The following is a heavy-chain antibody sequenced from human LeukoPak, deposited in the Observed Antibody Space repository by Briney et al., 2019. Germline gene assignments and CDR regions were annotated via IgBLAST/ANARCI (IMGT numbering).Heavy chain of an antibody. CDR3: ARAPGMGASIDY. CDR2: MFYSGST. J-gene: IGHJ4*02. CDR1: GGSVSSGSYY. Sequence: ASETLSLTCTVSGGSVSSGSYYWGWIRQPPGKGLEWIGYMFYSGSTNYNPSLKSRVTISVDTSKNQFSLRLSSVTAADTAVYYCARAPGMGASIDYWGQGTLVTVSS. V-gene: IGHV4-61*01. D-gene: IGHD5-18*01.